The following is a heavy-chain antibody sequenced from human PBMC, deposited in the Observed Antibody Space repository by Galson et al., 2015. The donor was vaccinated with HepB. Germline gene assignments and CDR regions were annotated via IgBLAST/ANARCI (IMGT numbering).Heavy chain of an antibody. CDR3: AREGGYYDSSGYLDY. Sequence: SVKVSCKASGGTFSSYAISWVRQAPGQGLEWMGRIIPILGIANYAQKFQGGVTITADKSTSTAYMELSSLRSEDTAVYYCAREGGYYDSSGYLDYWGQGTLVTVSS. CDR1: GGTFSSYA. J-gene: IGHJ4*02. V-gene: IGHV1-69*04. CDR2: IIPILGIA. D-gene: IGHD3-22*01.